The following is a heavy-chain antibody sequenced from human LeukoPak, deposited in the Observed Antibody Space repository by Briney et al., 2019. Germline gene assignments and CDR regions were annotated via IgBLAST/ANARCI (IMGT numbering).Heavy chain of an antibody. CDR2: ISSSSSTI. CDR3: ARVYYYDSSGYYSGAFDI. V-gene: IGHV3-48*01. Sequence: GGSLRLSCATSGYTFSSYSMNWVRQAPGKGLEWVSYISSSSSTIYYADSVKGRFTISRDNAKNSLYLQMNSLRAEDTAVYYCARVYYYDSSGYYSGAFDIWGQGTMVTVSS. D-gene: IGHD3-22*01. J-gene: IGHJ3*02. CDR1: GYTFSSYS.